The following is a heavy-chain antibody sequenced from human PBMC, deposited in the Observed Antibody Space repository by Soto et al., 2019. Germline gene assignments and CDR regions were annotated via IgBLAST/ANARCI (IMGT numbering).Heavy chain of an antibody. Sequence: PSETLSLTCTVSGGSISSGGYYWSWIRQHPGKGLEWIGYIYYSGSTYYNPSLKSRVTISVDTSKNQFSLKLSSVTAADTAVYYCARDANYGDYGADVWGKGTTVTVSS. CDR2: IYYSGST. V-gene: IGHV4-31*03. J-gene: IGHJ6*04. D-gene: IGHD4-17*01. CDR3: ARDANYGDYGADV. CDR1: GGSISSGGYY.